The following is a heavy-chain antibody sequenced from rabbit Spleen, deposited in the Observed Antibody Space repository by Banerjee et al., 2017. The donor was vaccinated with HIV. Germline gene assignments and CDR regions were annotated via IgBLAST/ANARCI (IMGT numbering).Heavy chain of an antibody. CDR3: VRDRANIGGDYGPYYFDL. J-gene: IGHJ4*01. V-gene: IGHV1S45*01. D-gene: IGHD2-1*01. CDR2: IEPIFGNT. Sequence: QEQLEESGGGLVKPEGSLTLTCKASGFSFSDRDVMCWVRQAPGKGLEWIGYIEPIFGNTYYANWVNGRFTISSHNAQNTLYLQLNSLTAADTATYFCVRDRANIGGDYGPYYFDLWGPGTLVTVS. CDR1: GFSFSDRDV.